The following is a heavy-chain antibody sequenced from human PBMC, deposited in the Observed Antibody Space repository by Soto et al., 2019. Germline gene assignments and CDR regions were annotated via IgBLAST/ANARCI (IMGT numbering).Heavy chain of an antibody. V-gene: IGHV3-23*01. Sequence: LRLSCAASGFTFNNYAVSWARQTPGKGLEWVATISASGAYTFYADSVKGRFTISRDNSQNTLFLHMRSLRAGDTATYYCAKEVIAARPYYFDHWGQGTLVTVSS. J-gene: IGHJ4*02. CDR2: ISASGAYT. D-gene: IGHD6-6*01. CDR3: AKEVIAARPYYFDH. CDR1: GFTFNNYA.